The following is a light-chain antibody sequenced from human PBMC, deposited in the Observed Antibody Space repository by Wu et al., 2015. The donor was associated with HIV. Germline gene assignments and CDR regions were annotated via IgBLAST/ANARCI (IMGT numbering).Light chain of an antibody. V-gene: IGKV3-20*01. CDR3: QQYDSSPYN. Sequence: EIVLTQSPGTLSLSPGERATLSCRASQSVSSNHLAWYQQKPGQAPRLLIYGASSRATDIPDRFSGSGSGTDFSLTIRRLEPEDFVVYYCQQYDSSPYNFGQGTKLEIK. CDR1: QSVSSNH. CDR2: GAS. J-gene: IGKJ2*01.